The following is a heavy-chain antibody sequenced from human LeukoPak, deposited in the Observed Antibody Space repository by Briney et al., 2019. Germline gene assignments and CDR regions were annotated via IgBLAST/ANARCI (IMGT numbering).Heavy chain of an antibody. CDR1: GGSFSGYY. CDR2: INHSGGT. D-gene: IGHD3-3*01. CDR3: ARSRAVRFLNRFDP. Sequence: PSETLSLTCAVYGGSFSGYYWSWIRQPPGKGLEWIGEINHSGGTNYNPSLKSRVTISVDTSKNQFSLKLSSVTAADTAVYYCARSRAVRFLNRFDPWGQGTLVTVSS. V-gene: IGHV4-34*01. J-gene: IGHJ5*02.